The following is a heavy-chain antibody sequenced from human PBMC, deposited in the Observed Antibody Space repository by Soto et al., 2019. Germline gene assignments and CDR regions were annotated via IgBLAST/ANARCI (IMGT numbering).Heavy chain of an antibody. Sequence: QVQLVQSGAEVKKPGSSVKVSCKASGGTFSSYAISWVRQAPGQGLEWMGGIIPIFGTANYAQKFQGRVTITADESTSTAYMELSSLRSEDTAVYYCARGTFDSSGNYFAGWFGPWGQGTLVTVSS. CDR3: ARGTFDSSGNYFAGWFGP. J-gene: IGHJ5*02. CDR2: IIPIFGTA. CDR1: GGTFSSYA. D-gene: IGHD3-22*01. V-gene: IGHV1-69*01.